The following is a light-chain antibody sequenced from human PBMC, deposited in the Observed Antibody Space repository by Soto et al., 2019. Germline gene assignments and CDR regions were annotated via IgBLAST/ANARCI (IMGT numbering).Light chain of an antibody. CDR2: KAS. CDR3: QQYNSYPHT. V-gene: IGKV1-5*03. CDR1: QSISSW. J-gene: IGKJ4*01. Sequence: DIQMTQSTSTLSASVGDRVTITCRPSQSISSWLAWYQQKPGKAPKLLIYKASSLESGVPSRFSGSGSGTEFTLTISSLQPDDFATYYCQQYNSYPHTFGGGTKVDIK.